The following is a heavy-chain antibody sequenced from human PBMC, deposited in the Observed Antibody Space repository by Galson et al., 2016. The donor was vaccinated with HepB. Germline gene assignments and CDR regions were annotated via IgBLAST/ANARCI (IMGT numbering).Heavy chain of an antibody. CDR1: GFTVSTNY. Sequence: SLRLSCAASGFTVSTNYMNWVRQAPGKGLEWVSTFYSAYSTYYAESVKGRFTISRGTSKNTLYLQLNSLSAEDTAVYYCGRSFSSGWSPIDYWGQGTLVTVSS. V-gene: IGHV3-66*01. D-gene: IGHD6-19*01. J-gene: IGHJ4*02. CDR2: FYSAYST. CDR3: GRSFSSGWSPIDY.